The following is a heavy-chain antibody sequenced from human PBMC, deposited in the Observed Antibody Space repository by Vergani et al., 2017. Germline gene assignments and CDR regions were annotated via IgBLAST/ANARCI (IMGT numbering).Heavy chain of an antibody. CDR2: ISWDGGST. D-gene: IGHD6-19*01. Sequence: EVQLVESGGVVVQPGGSLRLSCAASGFTFDDYTMHWVRQAPGKGLEWVSLISWDGGSTYYADSVKGRFTISRDNSKNSLYLQMNSLRTEDTALYYCAKDLTAYSSGWPYAFEIWGQGTMVTVSS. V-gene: IGHV3-43*01. J-gene: IGHJ3*02. CDR1: GFTFDDYT. CDR3: AKDLTAYSSGWPYAFEI.